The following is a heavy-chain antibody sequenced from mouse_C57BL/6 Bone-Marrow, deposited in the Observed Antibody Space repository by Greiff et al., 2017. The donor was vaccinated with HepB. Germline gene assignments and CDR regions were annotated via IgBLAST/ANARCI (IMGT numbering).Heavy chain of an antibody. D-gene: IGHD2-4*01. V-gene: IGHV1-64*01. J-gene: IGHJ2*01. CDR2: IHPNSGST. Sequence: QVQLQQPGAELVKPGASVKLSCKASGYTFTSSWMPWVKQRPGQGLEWIGMIHPNSGSTNYNEKFKSKATLIVDKSSSTAYMQLSSLTSEDSTVYYCTRRGIYDYALYYWGQGTTLTVSS. CDR3: TRRGIYDYALYY. CDR1: GYTFTSSW.